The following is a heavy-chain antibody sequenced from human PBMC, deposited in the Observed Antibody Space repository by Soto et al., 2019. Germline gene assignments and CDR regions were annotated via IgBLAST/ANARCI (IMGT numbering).Heavy chain of an antibody. V-gene: IGHV3-15*01. CDR2: IKSKTDGGTT. D-gene: IGHD5-12*01. J-gene: IGHJ4*02. CDR1: VFTFTNAW. CDR3: TTEYSGGPDN. Sequence: LTCAASVFTFTNAWMSWVRQTPGKGLEWVGRIKSKTDGGTTDYAAPVKGRFTISRDDSKNTLYLQMNSLKTEDTAVYFCTTEYSGGPDNWGQGTLVTVSS.